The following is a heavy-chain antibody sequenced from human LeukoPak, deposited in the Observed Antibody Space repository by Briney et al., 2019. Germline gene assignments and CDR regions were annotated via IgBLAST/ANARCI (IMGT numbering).Heavy chain of an antibody. V-gene: IGHV3-23*01. J-gene: IGHJ4*02. CDR1: GFTFSSYA. CDR3: ARDYPYYYDSSGYYSFDY. D-gene: IGHD3-22*01. CDR2: ISGSGGST. Sequence: PGGSLTLSCAASGFTFSSYAMSWVRQAPGKGLEWVSVISGSGGSTYYADSVKGRFTISRDNSKNTLYLQMNSLTAEDTAVYYCARDYPYYYDSSGYYSFDYWGQGTLVTVSS.